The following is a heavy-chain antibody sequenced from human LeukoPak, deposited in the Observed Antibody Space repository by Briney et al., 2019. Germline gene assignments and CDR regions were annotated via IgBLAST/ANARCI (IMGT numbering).Heavy chain of an antibody. CDR2: INHSGST. CDR1: GGSFSGYY. CDR3: ARGLPFTIVLMVYGNWFDP. Sequence: SETLSLTCAVYGGSFSGYYWSWIRQPPGKGLEWIGEINHSGSTHYNPSLKSRVTISVDMSKNQFSLRLSSVTAADTAVYYCARGLPFTIVLMVYGNWFDPWGQGTLVTVSS. J-gene: IGHJ5*02. D-gene: IGHD2-8*01. V-gene: IGHV4-34*01.